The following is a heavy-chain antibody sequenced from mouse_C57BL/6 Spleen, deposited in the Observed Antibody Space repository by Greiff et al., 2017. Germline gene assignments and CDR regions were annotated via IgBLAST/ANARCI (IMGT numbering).Heavy chain of an antibody. D-gene: IGHD1-1*01. CDR1: GFTFSDYG. V-gene: IGHV5-17*01. CDR2: ISSGSSTI. Sequence: EVKLVESGGGLVKPGGSLKLSCAASGFTFSDYGMHWVRQAPEKGLEWVAYISSGSSTIYYADTVKGRFTISRDNAKNTLFLQMTSLRSEDTAMYYCARTTVRVPFGYWGQGTTLTVSS. J-gene: IGHJ2*01. CDR3: ARTTVRVPFGY.